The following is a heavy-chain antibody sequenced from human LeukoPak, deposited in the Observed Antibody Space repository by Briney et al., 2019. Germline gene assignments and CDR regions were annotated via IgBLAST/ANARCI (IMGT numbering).Heavy chain of an antibody. Sequence: GGSLRLSCAASGFTFSSYAMSWVRQAPGKGLEWVSAISGSGGSTYYADSVKGRFTISRDNSKNTLYLQMNSLRAEDTAVYYCAKSTRSYYYFGMDVWGQGTTVTVSS. CDR2: ISGSGGST. J-gene: IGHJ6*02. CDR1: GFTFSSYA. V-gene: IGHV3-23*01. CDR3: AKSTRSYYYFGMDV.